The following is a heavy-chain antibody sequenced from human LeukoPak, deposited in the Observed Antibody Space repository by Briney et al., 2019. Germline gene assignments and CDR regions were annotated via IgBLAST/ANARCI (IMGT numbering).Heavy chain of an antibody. J-gene: IGHJ3*02. CDR1: GGSISSYY. D-gene: IGHD2/OR15-2a*01. Sequence: PSETLSLTCSVSGGSISSYYWSWIRQPPGKGLEWIGYIYYTGATYYNPSLESRVTISIDTSKRQLSLELRSVTATDTAVYFCARDRRESCKPNDAFDIWGQGTMVTVSS. V-gene: IGHV4-59*01. CDR3: ARDRRESCKPNDAFDI. CDR2: IYYTGAT.